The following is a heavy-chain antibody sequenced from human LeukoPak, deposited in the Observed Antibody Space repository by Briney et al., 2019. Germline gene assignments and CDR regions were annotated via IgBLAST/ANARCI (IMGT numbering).Heavy chain of an antibody. V-gene: IGHV3-21*01. CDR2: ISSSSSYI. CDR3: ARAETEYYYGSGSYKY. J-gene: IGHJ4*02. D-gene: IGHD3-10*01. Sequence: SGGSLRLSCAASGFTFSSYSMNWVRQAPGKGLEWVSSISSSSSYIYYADSVKGRFTISRDNAKNSLYLQMNSLRAEDTAVYYCARAETEYYYGSGSYKYWGRGTLVTVSS. CDR1: GFTFSSYS.